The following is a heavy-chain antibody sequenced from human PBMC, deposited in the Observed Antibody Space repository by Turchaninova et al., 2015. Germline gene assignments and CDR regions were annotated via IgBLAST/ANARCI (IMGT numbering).Heavy chain of an antibody. J-gene: IGHJ3*01. V-gene: IGHV1-2*04. CDR2: INPNSGGT. CDR1: GYTFTGYY. Sequence: VQSGAEVKKPGASVKVSCKASGYTFTGYYMHWVRQAPGQGLEWMGWINPNSGGTNYAQKFQGWVTMTRDTSISTAYLELSRLRSDDTAVYYCARDRGRGTTGGDYVGAFDLWGQGTMVTVSS. D-gene: IGHD4-17*01. CDR3: ARDRGRGTTGGDYVGAFDL.